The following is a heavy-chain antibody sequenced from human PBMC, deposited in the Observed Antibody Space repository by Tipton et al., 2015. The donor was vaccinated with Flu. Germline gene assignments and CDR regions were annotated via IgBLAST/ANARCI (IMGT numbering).Heavy chain of an antibody. J-gene: IGHJ4*02. D-gene: IGHD3-22*01. CDR2: IRYDGSNK. Sequence: QVQLVQSGGGVVQPGGSLRLSCAASGFTFSSYGMHWVRQAPGKGLEWVAFIRYDGSNKYYADFVKGRFTISRDNSKNTLYLQMNSLRAEDTAVYYCAKDDGDYYDSSGYYGYFDYWGQGTLVTVSS. CDR1: GFTFSSYG. V-gene: IGHV3-30*02. CDR3: AKDDGDYYDSSGYYGYFDY.